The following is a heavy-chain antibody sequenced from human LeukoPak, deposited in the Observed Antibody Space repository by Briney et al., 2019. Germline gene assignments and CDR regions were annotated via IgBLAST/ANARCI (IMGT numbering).Heavy chain of an antibody. D-gene: IGHD5-24*01. V-gene: IGHV1-2*02. CDR3: ARDTLGMDGYNNIDY. CDR1: GYTFTGYY. CDR2: INPNSGGT. J-gene: IGHJ4*02. Sequence: ASVKVSCKASGYTFTGYYMHWVRQAPGQGLEWMGWINPNSGGTNYAQKFQGRVTMTRDTSISTPYMELSRLRSDDTAVYYCARDTLGMDGYNNIDYWGQGTLVTVSS.